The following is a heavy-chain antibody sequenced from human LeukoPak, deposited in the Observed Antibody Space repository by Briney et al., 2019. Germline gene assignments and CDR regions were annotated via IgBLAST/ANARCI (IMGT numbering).Heavy chain of an antibody. J-gene: IGHJ2*01. V-gene: IGHV3-23*01. CDR2: ISSSGSGGNT. Sequence: QSGGSLRLSCVASGVTLSNYAMSWARQAPGKGLEWVSGISSSGSGGNTYYADSVKGRFTISRDSSRNTLFLHMNTLRAEDTAIYYCAEDRTVGASYRYFDLWGRGTLVTVSS. D-gene: IGHD1-26*01. CDR3: AEDRTVGASYRYFDL. CDR1: GVTLSNYA.